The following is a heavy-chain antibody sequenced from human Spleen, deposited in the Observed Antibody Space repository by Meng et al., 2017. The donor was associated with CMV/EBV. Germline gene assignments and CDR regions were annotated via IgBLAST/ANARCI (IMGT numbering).Heavy chain of an antibody. V-gene: IGHV1-2*02. CDR1: GYSFTGHY. D-gene: IGHD1-1*01. CDR2: INPNSGGT. J-gene: IGHJ4*02. CDR3: ARGDTGTTFDY. Sequence: SCKASGYSFTGHYVHWVRQAPGQGLEWMGWINPNSGGTNHAQNFQGRVTLTRDTSISTHYMELSRLRSDDTAVYYCARGDTGTTFDYWGQGTLVTVSS.